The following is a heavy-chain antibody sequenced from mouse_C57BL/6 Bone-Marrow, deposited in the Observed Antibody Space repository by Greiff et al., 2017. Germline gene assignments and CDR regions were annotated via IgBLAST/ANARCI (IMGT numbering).Heavy chain of an antibody. CDR1: GYAFSSSW. V-gene: IGHV1-82*01. D-gene: IGHD2-3*01. CDR2: IYPGDGDT. CDR3: ARGAGYYLYAMDD. Sequence: QVQLQQSGPELVKPGASVKISCKASGYAFSSSWMNWVKQRPGKGLEWIGRIYPGDGDTNYNGKFKGKATLTADKSSSTAYMQLSSLTSEDSAVYFCARGAGYYLYAMDDWGQGTSVTVSS. J-gene: IGHJ4*01.